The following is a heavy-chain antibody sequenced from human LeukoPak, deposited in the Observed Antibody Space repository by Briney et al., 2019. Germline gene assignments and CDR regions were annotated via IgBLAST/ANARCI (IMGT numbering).Heavy chain of an antibody. CDR3: ARDRASGMDF. CDR2: IFFTGRT. D-gene: IGHD3-10*01. Sequence: SQTLSLTCTVSGGSVNSGAYYWSWIRQCPGKGLEWIGQIFFTGRTDYNPSLQSRLFISIDTSKNQFSMELSSVTVADTATYYCARDRASGMDFWGQGTLVTVSS. CDR1: GGSVNSGAYY. V-gene: IGHV4-31*03. J-gene: IGHJ4*02.